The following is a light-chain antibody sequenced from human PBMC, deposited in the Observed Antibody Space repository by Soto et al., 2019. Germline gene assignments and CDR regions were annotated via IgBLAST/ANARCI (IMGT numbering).Light chain of an antibody. Sequence: SALTPPSSLSGAPGQSSTISCTGTSSDVGGYNYVSWYQQHPGKAPKLMIYEVSNRPSGVSNRFSGSKSGNTASLTISGLQAEDEADYYCSSYTSSSTRVFGTGTKSPA. CDR3: SSYTSSSTRV. J-gene: IGLJ1*01. CDR1: SSDVGGYNY. V-gene: IGLV2-14*01. CDR2: EVS.